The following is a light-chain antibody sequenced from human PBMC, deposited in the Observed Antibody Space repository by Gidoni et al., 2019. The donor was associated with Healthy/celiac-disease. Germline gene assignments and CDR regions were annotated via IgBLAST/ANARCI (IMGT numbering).Light chain of an antibody. Sequence: DIQMTQSPYSLSASVGDRVTITCRASQRISSYLNWYQQKPGKAPKLLIYAASSLQSGVPSRFSGSGSGTDFTLTISSLQPEDFATYYCQQSYSTPRTFXXXTKLEIK. J-gene: IGKJ2*01. CDR1: QRISSY. CDR2: AAS. CDR3: QQSYSTPRT. V-gene: IGKV1-39*01.